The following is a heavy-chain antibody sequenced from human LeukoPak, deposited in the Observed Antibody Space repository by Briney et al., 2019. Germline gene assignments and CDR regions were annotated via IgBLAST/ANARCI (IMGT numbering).Heavy chain of an antibody. J-gene: IGHJ4*02. Sequence: PGGSPRLSCAASGFTFSSYAMSWVRQAPGKGLEWVSAITSSGGSTYYVDSVKGRFTISRDNSKNTLYLQVNSLRAEDTAVYYCAKRYYYDNSGLWDSWGQGTLVTVSS. D-gene: IGHD3-22*01. CDR2: ITSSGGST. V-gene: IGHV3-23*01. CDR1: GFTFSSYA. CDR3: AKRYYYDNSGLWDS.